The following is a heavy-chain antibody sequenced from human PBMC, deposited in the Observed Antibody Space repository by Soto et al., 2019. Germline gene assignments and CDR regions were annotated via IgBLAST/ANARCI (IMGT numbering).Heavy chain of an antibody. CDR3: AKGGAASYNYYMDV. V-gene: IGHV3-23*01. D-gene: IGHD6-13*01. J-gene: IGHJ6*03. Sequence: PGGSLRLSCAASGFTFSNYGMTWVRQAPGKGLEWVSGLRGSGGSTNYADSVKGRFTISRDNSKNTLFLQMDSLRAEDTAVYYCAKGGAASYNYYMDVWGIGSTVTVSS. CDR2: LRGSGGST. CDR1: GFTFSNYG.